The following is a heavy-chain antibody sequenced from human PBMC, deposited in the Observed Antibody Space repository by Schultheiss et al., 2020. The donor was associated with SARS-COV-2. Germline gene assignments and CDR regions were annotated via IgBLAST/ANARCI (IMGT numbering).Heavy chain of an antibody. D-gene: IGHD6-19*01. CDR1: GGSISSYY. CDR2: IYTSGST. CDR3: ARDASAGYSSGWDFDY. Sequence: SETLSLTCTVSGGSISSYYWSWIRQPAGKGLEWIGRIYTSGSTNYNPSLKSRVTISVDTSKNQFSLKLSSVTAADTAVYYCARDASAGYSSGWDFDYWGQGTLVTVSS. V-gene: IGHV4-4*07. J-gene: IGHJ4*02.